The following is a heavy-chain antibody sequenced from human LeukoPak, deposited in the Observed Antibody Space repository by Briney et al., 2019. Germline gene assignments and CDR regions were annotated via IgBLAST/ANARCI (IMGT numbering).Heavy chain of an antibody. J-gene: IGHJ5*02. V-gene: IGHV1-18*01. CDR2: ISAYNGNT. CDR3: ARAREDIVVVPISLDP. Sequence: ASVTVSCKASGYTFTSYGISWVRQAPGQGLEWMGWISAYNGNTNYAQKLQGRVTMTTDTSTSTAYMELRSLRSDDTAVYYCARAREDIVVVPISLDPWGQGTLVTVSS. CDR1: GYTFTSYG. D-gene: IGHD2-2*01.